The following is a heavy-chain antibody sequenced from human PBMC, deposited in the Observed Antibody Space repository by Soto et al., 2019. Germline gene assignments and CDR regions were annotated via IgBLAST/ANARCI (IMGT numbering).Heavy chain of an antibody. D-gene: IGHD3-9*01. J-gene: IGHJ4*02. V-gene: IGHV4-39*01. CDR3: ARLEGLATISCYFDY. CDR1: GDSINSDNYY. Sequence: QLQLQESGPGLVKPSETLSLTCSVSGDSINSDNYYWGWLRQPPGKGLEWIGSIYYRGNTYYNPSLKTRVTISLDKSKSQFSLKLNSVTAADSAVYFCARLEGLATISCYFDYWGQGTLVTVSS. CDR2: IYYRGNT.